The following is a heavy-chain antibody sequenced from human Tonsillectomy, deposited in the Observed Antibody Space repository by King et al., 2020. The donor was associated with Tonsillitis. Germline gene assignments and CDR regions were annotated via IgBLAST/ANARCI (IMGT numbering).Heavy chain of an antibody. J-gene: IGHJ3*02. CDR2: ISSSGSTI. V-gene: IGHV3-11*01. D-gene: IGHD1-14*01. Sequence: VQLVESGGGLVKPGGSLRLSCAASGFTFSDYYMSWIRQAPGKGLEWVSYISSSGSTIYYADSVKGQFTISRDNAKNSLYMQMNSLRAEDTAVYYCARTHSDRKSKPNAFDIWGQGTMVTVSS. CDR3: ARTHSDRKSKPNAFDI. CDR1: GFTFSDYY.